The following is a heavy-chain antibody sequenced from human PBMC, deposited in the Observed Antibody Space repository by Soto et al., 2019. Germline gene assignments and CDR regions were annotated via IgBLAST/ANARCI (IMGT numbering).Heavy chain of an antibody. V-gene: IGHV3-74*01. D-gene: IGHD2-2*01. CDR1: GFTFSAYW. CDR2: INSDGSST. Sequence: PVGSLRLSCAASGFTFSAYWMHWVRQAPGKGLVWVSRINSDGSSTSYADSVKGRFTITRDNAKNTLYLQMNSPRAEDTAVYYCARGRYCSSTSRFTRWFDSWGPGTVVTVSS. J-gene: IGHJ5*01. CDR3: ARGRYCSSTSRFTRWFDS.